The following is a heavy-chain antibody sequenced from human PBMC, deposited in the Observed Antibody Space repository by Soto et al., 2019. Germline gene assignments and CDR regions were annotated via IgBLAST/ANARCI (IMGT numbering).Heavy chain of an antibody. Sequence: SVPTLVNPTQTLTLTCTFSGFSLSTSGMCVSWIRQPPGKALEWLALIDWDDDKYYSTSLKTRLTISKDTSKNQVVLTMTNMDPVDTATYYCARRRISSGWYYFDYWGQGTLVTVSS. D-gene: IGHD6-19*01. CDR3: ARRRISSGWYYFDY. V-gene: IGHV2-70*01. CDR1: GFSLSTSGMC. CDR2: IDWDDDK. J-gene: IGHJ4*02.